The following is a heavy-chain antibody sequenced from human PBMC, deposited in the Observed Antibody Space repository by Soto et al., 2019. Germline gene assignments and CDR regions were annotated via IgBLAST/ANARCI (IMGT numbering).Heavy chain of an antibody. CDR3: AHSTSTRHYDFWSGPRPDV. CDR2: IYWDDDK. J-gene: IGHJ6*02. CDR1: GFSLSTSGVG. Sequence: QITLKESGPTLVKPTQTLTLTCTFSGFSLSTSGVGVGWIRQPPGKALEWLALIYWDDDKRYSPSLKSRLTITKDPSKNQGVLTMTNMDPVDTATYYCAHSTSTRHYDFWSGPRPDVWGQGTTVTVSS. D-gene: IGHD3-3*01. V-gene: IGHV2-5*02.